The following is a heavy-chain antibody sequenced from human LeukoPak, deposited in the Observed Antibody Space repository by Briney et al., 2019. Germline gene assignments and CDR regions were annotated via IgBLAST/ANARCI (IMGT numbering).Heavy chain of an antibody. J-gene: IGHJ4*02. CDR2: IYSGGST. CDR1: GFTVSSNY. CDR3: AGGYYDSSGYYLDY. Sequence: PGGSLRLSCAASGFTVSSNYMSWVRQAPGKGLEWVSVIYSGGSTYYADSVKGRFTISRDNSKNTLYLQMNSLRAEDTAVYYCAGGYYDSSGYYLDYWGQGTLVTVSS. V-gene: IGHV3-66*01. D-gene: IGHD3-22*01.